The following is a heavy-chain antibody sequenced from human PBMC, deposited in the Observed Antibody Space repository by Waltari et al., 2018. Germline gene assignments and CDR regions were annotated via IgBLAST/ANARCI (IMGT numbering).Heavy chain of an antibody. Sequence: QVQLVQSGAEVKKPGSSVKVSCKASGGNFSSYAISWVRQAPGHVLEWMGGMNPIVGTTNFAQKFQGRVTITADESTSTAYMELSSLRSEDTAVYYCARERGITIFGVVIRDAFDIWGQGTMVTVSS. CDR2: MNPIVGTT. V-gene: IGHV1-69*12. J-gene: IGHJ3*02. D-gene: IGHD3-3*01. CDR1: GGNFSSYA. CDR3: ARERGITIFGVVIRDAFDI.